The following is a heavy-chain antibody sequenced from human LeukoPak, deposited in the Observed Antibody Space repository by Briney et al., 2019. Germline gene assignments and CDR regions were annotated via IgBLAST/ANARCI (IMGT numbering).Heavy chain of an antibody. CDR2: IKTKTDGGTGTT. J-gene: IGHJ4*02. V-gene: IGHV3-15*01. CDR3: TTSTYNFFDY. Sequence: SWVRQAPGKGLEWVGRIKTKTDGGTGTTDYAAPVKGRFTISRDDSKNTLYLQMNSLKTEDTAVYYCTTSTYNFFDYWGQGALVTVSS. D-gene: IGHD5-18*01.